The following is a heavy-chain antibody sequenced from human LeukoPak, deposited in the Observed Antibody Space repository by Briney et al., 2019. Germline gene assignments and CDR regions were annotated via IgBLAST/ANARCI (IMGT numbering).Heavy chain of an antibody. CDR2: IIPIFGTA. CDR3: ASFHGSGGGDFDY. J-gene: IGHJ4*02. CDR1: GGTFSSYA. V-gene: IGHV1-69*13. Sequence: GASVKVSCKASGGTFSSYAISWVRQAPGQGLEWMGGIIPIFGTANYARKFQGRVTITADESTSTAYMELSSLRSEDTAVYYCASFHGSGGGDFDYWGQGTLVTVSS. D-gene: IGHD3-10*01.